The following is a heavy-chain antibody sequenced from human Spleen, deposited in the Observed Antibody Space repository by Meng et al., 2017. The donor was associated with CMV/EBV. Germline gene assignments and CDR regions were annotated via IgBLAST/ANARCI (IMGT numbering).Heavy chain of an antibody. J-gene: IGHJ6*02. Sequence: GESLKISCAASGFTFGRYSMNWVRQAPGKGLEWVSSISVTSTYIYYADSVKGRFTISRDSAKNSLYLQMNSLRAEDTAVYYCARDTGQWLATGPYYYYGMDVWGQGTTVTVSS. CDR3: ARDTGQWLATGPYYYYGMDV. CDR1: GFTFGRYS. D-gene: IGHD6-19*01. V-gene: IGHV3-21*01. CDR2: ISVTSTYI.